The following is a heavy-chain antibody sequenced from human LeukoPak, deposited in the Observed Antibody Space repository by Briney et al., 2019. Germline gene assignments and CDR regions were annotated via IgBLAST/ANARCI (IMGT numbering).Heavy chain of an antibody. Sequence: PGGSLRLSCAASGFTFSSYAMSWVRQGPGKGLEWVSAISGSGGSTYYADSVKGRFTISRDNSKNTLYLQMTSLRAEGTAVYYCAKDDRIAAAGTAGRYWGQGTLVTVSS. J-gene: IGHJ4*02. CDR2: ISGSGGST. V-gene: IGHV3-23*01. D-gene: IGHD6-13*01. CDR3: AKDDRIAAAGTAGRY. CDR1: GFTFSSYA.